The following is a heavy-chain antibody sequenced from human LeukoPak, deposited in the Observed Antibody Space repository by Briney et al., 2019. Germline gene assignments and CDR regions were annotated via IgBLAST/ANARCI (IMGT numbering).Heavy chain of an antibody. D-gene: IGHD5-12*01. Sequence: PGGSLRLSCAASGFTFTNYNMNWVRQAPGKGLEWVSSITSGSRYIYYGDSVKGRFTISRDNAKNSLFLQMDSLRVEDTAVYYCAGGRGSDYWGQGTLVTVSS. CDR3: AGGRGSDY. V-gene: IGHV3-21*01. CDR2: ITSGSRYI. CDR1: GFTFTNYN. J-gene: IGHJ4*02.